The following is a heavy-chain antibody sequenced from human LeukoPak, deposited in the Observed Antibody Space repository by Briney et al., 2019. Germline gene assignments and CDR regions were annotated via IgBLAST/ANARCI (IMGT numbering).Heavy chain of an antibody. J-gene: IGHJ4*02. CDR3: ARDSIYGSGDY. Sequence: PGGSLRLSCAASGFTVSSNYMSWVRQASGKGLEWVSVIYSGGSTYYADSVKGRFTISRDNSKNTLYLQMNGLRAEDTAVYYCARDSIYGSGDYWGQGTLVTVSS. CDR2: IYSGGST. V-gene: IGHV3-66*01. CDR1: GFTVSSNY. D-gene: IGHD3-10*01.